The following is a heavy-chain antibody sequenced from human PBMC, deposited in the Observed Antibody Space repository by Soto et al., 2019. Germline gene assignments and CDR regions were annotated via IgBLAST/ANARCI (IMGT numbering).Heavy chain of an antibody. D-gene: IGHD5-18*01. Sequence: GGSLRLSCAASGFTFSRYWMNWVRQAPGKGLEWMANIKQDGTEKNYVDSVKGRFTISRDNAKNSLYLQMDSLRAEDTAVYFCARGDTPMITGMDSFDIWGQGTLVTV. V-gene: IGHV3-7*01. J-gene: IGHJ3*02. CDR3: ARGDTPMITGMDSFDI. CDR2: IKQDGTEK. CDR1: GFTFSRYW.